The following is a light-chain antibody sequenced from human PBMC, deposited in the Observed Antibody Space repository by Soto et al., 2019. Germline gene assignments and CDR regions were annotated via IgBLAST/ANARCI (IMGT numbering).Light chain of an antibody. CDR1: QSLDKW. CDR2: KAS. Sequence: DIQMTQSPSTLSASVGDRVTISCRASQSLDKWLAWYQHKPGTAPKLLIYKASTLDNGVPSRFSGSGSGTEFILTISSLQPEDFATYYCQQYKSYSVTFGGGTTVEIK. J-gene: IGKJ4*01. CDR3: QQYKSYSVT. V-gene: IGKV1-5*03.